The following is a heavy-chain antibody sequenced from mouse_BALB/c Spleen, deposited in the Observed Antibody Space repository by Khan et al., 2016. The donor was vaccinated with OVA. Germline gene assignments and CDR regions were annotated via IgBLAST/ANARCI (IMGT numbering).Heavy chain of an antibody. CDR3: ARSPTMITQFSY. D-gene: IGHD2-4*01. CDR1: GYTFTSYW. Sequence: QVQLQQSGAELAKPGASVKMSCKASGYTFTSYWMHWVKQRPGQGLEWIGFINPTTGYTEYNQKFKDKATLTADKSSSTAYMQLRSLTSEESAVYYCARSPTMITQFSYWGQGTLVTVSA. J-gene: IGHJ3*01. CDR2: INPTTGYT. V-gene: IGHV1-7*01.